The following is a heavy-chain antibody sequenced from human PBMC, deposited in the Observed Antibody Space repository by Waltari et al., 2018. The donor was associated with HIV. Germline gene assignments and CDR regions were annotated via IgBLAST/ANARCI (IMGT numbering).Heavy chain of an antibody. V-gene: IGHV1-46*01. D-gene: IGHD5-12*01. Sequence: QVQLVQSGAEVKKPGASVKVSCKASGYTFTSYYMHWVRQAPGQGLEWMGIINPSGGSTSYAQKFKGRVTMTRDTSTSTVYMELSSLRSEDTAVYYCAREGGGSGYDRRGRINWFDPWGQGTLVTVSS. J-gene: IGHJ5*02. CDR3: AREGGGSGYDRRGRINWFDP. CDR2: INPSGGST. CDR1: GYTFTSYY.